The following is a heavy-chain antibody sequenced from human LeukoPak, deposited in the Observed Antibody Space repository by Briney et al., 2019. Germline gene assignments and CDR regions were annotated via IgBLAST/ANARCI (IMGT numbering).Heavy chain of an antibody. CDR1: GGSISSYY. CDR3: AGLGYCSSTSCYTDGPYYFDY. D-gene: IGHD2-2*02. J-gene: IGHJ4*02. Sequence: SETLSLTCTVSGGSISSYYWSWIRQPPGKGLEWIGYIYYSGTTNYNPSLKSRVTISVDTSKNQFSLKLSSVTAADTAVYYCAGLGYCSSTSCYTDGPYYFDYWGQGTLVTVSS. V-gene: IGHV4-59*01. CDR2: IYYSGTT.